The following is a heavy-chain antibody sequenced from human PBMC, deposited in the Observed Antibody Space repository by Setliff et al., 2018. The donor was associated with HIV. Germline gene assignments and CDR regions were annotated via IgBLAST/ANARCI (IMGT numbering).Heavy chain of an antibody. V-gene: IGHV1-69*05. CDR1: GGPFSSYA. Sequence: ASVKVSCKASGGPFSSYAINWVRQAPGQGLEWMGGIIPMFGTLNFAQKFQGRVTITTDESTSTAYMELNSLRSEDTAVYYCARGHSHGYGYSGSYGPFDIWGQGTMVTVSS. D-gene: IGHD1-26*01. J-gene: IGHJ3*02. CDR2: IIPMFGTL. CDR3: ARGHSHGYGYSGSYGPFDI.